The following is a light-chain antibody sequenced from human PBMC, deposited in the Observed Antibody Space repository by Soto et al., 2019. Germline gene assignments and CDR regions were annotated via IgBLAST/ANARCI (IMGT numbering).Light chain of an antibody. J-gene: IGKJ2*01. V-gene: IGKV1-5*01. Sequence: DIQMTQSPSTLSASVGDRVTITCRASQSISSWLAWYQQKPGKAPKLLIYDASSLESGVPSRFSGSGSGTEFTFTISSLQPDDFATYYCQQYNSYSPATFGQGTTLEIK. CDR2: DAS. CDR3: QQYNSYSPAT. CDR1: QSISSW.